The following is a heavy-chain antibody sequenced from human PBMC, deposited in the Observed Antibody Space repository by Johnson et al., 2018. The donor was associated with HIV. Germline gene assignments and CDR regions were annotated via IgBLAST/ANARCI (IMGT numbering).Heavy chain of an antibody. D-gene: IGHD2/OR15-2a*01. J-gene: IGHJ3*02. Sequence: VQLVESGGGLVQPGGSLRLSCAASGFTFRSYAMGWVRQAPGKGLEWVSGINWNGGSTGYADSVKGRFTISRDNAKNSLYLQMNSLRAEDTALYYCARDQRLIGYNFDIWGQGTMVTVSS. CDR1: GFTFRSYA. CDR3: ARDQRLIGYNFDI. CDR2: INWNGGST. V-gene: IGHV3-20*04.